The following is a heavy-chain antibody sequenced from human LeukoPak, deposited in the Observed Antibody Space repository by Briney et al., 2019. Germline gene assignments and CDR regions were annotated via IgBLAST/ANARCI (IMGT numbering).Heavy chain of an antibody. V-gene: IGHV1-8*01. D-gene: IGHD6-19*01. Sequence: GASVKVSCKASGYTFTGYDINWVRQATGQGLEWMGWMNPNSGNTGYAQKFQGRVTMTRNTSISTAYMELSSLRSEDTAVYYCARDVPYSSGWSYYYYYGMDVWGQGTTVTVSS. CDR2: MNPNSGNT. CDR3: ARDVPYSSGWSYYYYYGMDV. CDR1: GYTFTGYD. J-gene: IGHJ6*02.